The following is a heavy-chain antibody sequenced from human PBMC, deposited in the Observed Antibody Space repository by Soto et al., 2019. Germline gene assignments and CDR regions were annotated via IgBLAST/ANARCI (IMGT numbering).Heavy chain of an antibody. CDR2: ISYDGSNK. V-gene: IGHV3-30*18. CDR1: GFTFSSYG. J-gene: IGHJ4*02. Sequence: GGSLRLSCAASGFTFSSYGMHWVRQAPGKGLEWVAVISYDGSNKYYADSVKGRFTISRDNSKNTLYLQMNSLRAEDTAVYYCAKDGMITFGGVIVYYFDYWGQGTLVTVSS. D-gene: IGHD3-16*02. CDR3: AKDGMITFGGVIVYYFDY.